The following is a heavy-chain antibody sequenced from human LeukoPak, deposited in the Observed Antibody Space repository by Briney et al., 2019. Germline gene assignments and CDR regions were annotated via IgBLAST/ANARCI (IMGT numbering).Heavy chain of an antibody. CDR1: GGSISSSSYY. V-gene: IGHV4-39*01. D-gene: IGHD6-19*01. CDR2: IYYSGST. J-gene: IGHJ4*02. Sequence: PSETLSLTCTVSGGSISSSSYYWGWIRQPPGKGLEWIGSIYYSGSTYYNPSLKGRVTISVDTSKNQFSLKLSSVTAADTAVYYCAVLGSGWYDYWGQGTLVTVSS. CDR3: AVLGSGWYDY.